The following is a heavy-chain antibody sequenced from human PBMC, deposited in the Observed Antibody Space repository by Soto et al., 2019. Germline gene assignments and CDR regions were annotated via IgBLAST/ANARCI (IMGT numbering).Heavy chain of an antibody. J-gene: IGHJ4*02. Sequence: QLQLQESGPGLVKPSETVSLTCTVSGDSITSYDWSWMRQPAGKGLEWIGRMFASGSTNYNPSLMSRVALSIDRAKKQFSLKLNSVTAADTAVCFCARGRYNTGSAIPYFDNWGQGTLVTVSS. CDR2: MFASGST. V-gene: IGHV4-4*07. D-gene: IGHD6-19*01. CDR3: ARGRYNTGSAIPYFDN. CDR1: GDSITSYD.